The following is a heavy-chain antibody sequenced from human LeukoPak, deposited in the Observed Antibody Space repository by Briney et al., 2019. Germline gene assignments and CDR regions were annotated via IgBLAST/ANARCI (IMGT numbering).Heavy chain of an antibody. CDR1: GGSFSGYY. D-gene: IGHD6-19*01. CDR2: INHSGST. V-gene: IGHV4-34*01. Sequence: PSETLSLTCAVYGGSFSGYYWSWIRQPPGKGLEWIGEINHSGSTNYNPSLKSRVTISVDTSKNQFSLKLSSVTAADTAVYYCARGIAVAGTDPPYYFDYWGQGTLVTVSS. CDR3: ARGIAVAGTDPPYYFDY. J-gene: IGHJ4*02.